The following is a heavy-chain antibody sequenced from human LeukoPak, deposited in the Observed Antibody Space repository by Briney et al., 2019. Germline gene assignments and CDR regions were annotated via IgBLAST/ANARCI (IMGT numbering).Heavy chain of an antibody. J-gene: IGHJ6*02. D-gene: IGHD6-6*01. Sequence: PGGSLRLSCAASRLPFSSYAMSWVRQAPGKGLEWVSAISESGSGTYYADSVKGRFTISRDNSRNTLSLQMYSLRVEDTAVYYCAKDLTPYSSSPLDYFYGMDVWGQGTTVTVSS. CDR1: RLPFSSYA. V-gene: IGHV3-23*01. CDR3: AKDLTPYSSSPLDYFYGMDV. CDR2: ISESGSGT.